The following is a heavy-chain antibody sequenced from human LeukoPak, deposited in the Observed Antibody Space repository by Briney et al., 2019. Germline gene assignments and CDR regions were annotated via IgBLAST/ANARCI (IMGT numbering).Heavy chain of an antibody. J-gene: IGHJ1*01. V-gene: IGHV4-39*07. CDR1: GGSISSSDYY. D-gene: IGHD3-16*01. CDR2: INYSADA. CDR3: ARLIRTTGNYHFAH. Sequence: SETLSLTCTVSGGSISSSDYYWGWIRQPPGKGLEWIGNINYSADAHDNPSLKSRLTLSADTSRNQLSLRLSSVTAADTAVYYCARLIRTTGNYHFAHGGQGTLVTVSS.